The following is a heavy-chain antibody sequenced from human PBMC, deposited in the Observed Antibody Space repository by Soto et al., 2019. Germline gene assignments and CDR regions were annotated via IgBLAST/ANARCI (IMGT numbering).Heavy chain of an antibody. D-gene: IGHD3-10*01. CDR2: IYYSGST. V-gene: IGHV4-30-4*01. Sequence: QVQLQESGPGLVKPSQTLSLTCTVSGGSISSGDYYWSWIRQPPGKGLEWIGYIYYSGSTYYNPSLKSRVTISVATSKNHFSLKLSSVTAADTAVYYCARGVVWFGGGTLYYYGMDVWGQGTTVTVSS. J-gene: IGHJ6*02. CDR3: ARGVVWFGGGTLYYYGMDV. CDR1: GGSISSGDYY.